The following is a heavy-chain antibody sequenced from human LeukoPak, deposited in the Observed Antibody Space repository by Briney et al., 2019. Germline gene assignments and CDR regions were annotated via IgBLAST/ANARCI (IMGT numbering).Heavy chain of an antibody. Sequence: GGSLRLSCAASGFTFSSYEMNWVRQAPGKGLEWVPYISSSGSTIYYADSVKGRFTISRDNSKNTLYLQMISLRAEDTAVYYCAKSGYNRFDYWGQGTLVTVSS. CDR1: GFTFSSYE. V-gene: IGHV3-48*03. D-gene: IGHD5-24*01. CDR2: ISSSGSTI. J-gene: IGHJ4*02. CDR3: AKSGYNRFDY.